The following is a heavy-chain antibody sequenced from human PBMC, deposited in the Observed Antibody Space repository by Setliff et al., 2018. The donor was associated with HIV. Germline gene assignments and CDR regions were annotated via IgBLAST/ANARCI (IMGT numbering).Heavy chain of an antibody. J-gene: IGHJ4*02. CDR2: IRSKANNYAT. CDR1: GFTFSRDW. D-gene: IGHD1-26*01. CDR3: TRHRGSFDY. Sequence: GGSLRLSCAAFGFTFSRDWMHWVRQGPGKGLVWVGRIRSKANNYATEYGASVKGRFIISRDDSKNMAYLQMNSLRTEDTAIYYCTRHRGSFDYWGLGTLVTVSS. V-gene: IGHV3-73*01.